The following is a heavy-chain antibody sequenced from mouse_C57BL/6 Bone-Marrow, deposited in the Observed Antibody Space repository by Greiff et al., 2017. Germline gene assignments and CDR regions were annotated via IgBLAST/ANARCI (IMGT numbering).Heavy chain of an antibody. J-gene: IGHJ1*03. CDR2: IYPRSGNT. CDR3: ARHGSSLWYFDV. CDR1: GYTFTSYG. D-gene: IGHD1-1*01. V-gene: IGHV1-81*01. Sequence: VQLVESGAELARPGASVKLSCKASGYTFTSYGISWVKQRTGQGLEWIGEIYPRSGNTYYNEKFKGKATLTADKSSSTAYMELRSLTSEDSAVYFCARHGSSLWYFDVWGTGTTVTVSS.